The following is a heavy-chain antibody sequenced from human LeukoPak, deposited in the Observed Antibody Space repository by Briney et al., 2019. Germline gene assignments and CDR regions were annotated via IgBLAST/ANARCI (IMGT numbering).Heavy chain of an antibody. Sequence: GGSLRLSCAASGFTFSDYNMRWIRQAPGKGLEWVSSISRSGSTKYYADSVKGRFTISRDNSKNTLYLQMNSLRAEDTAVYYCAKDRQSNWFDPWGQGTLVTVSS. V-gene: IGHV3-11*01. CDR2: ISRSGSTK. CDR3: AKDRQSNWFDP. CDR1: GFTFSDYN. J-gene: IGHJ5*02.